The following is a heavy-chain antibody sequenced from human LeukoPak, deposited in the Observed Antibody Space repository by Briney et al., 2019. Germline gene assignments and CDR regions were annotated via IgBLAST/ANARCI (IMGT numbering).Heavy chain of an antibody. Sequence: GGSLRLSCAASGFSFDDYTMHWVRKVPGKGLEWVSLISWDGATTYYADSMKDRFTISRDNSKNTLYLQMNSLRAEDTAVYYCARVPSRDYYYMDVWGKGTTVTVSS. CDR1: GFSFDDYT. D-gene: IGHD3-10*01. CDR3: ARVPSRDYYYMDV. J-gene: IGHJ6*03. CDR2: ISWDGATT. V-gene: IGHV3-43*01.